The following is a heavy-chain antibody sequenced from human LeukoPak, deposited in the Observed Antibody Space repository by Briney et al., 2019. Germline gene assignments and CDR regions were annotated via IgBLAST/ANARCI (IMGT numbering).Heavy chain of an antibody. V-gene: IGHV4-39*01. CDR1: GGSTSSDRYY. D-gene: IGHD1-26*01. CDR3: ARGRPYSGGYHLDY. Sequence: PSETLSLTCTISGGSTSSDRYYGGWVRQPPGKGLEGIGNIYYSGSTYYNPSLKSRVTMSVDTSKNQFFLKLNSVTAADTAVYYCARGRPYSGGYHLDYWGQGTLVTVSP. J-gene: IGHJ4*02. CDR2: IYYSGST.